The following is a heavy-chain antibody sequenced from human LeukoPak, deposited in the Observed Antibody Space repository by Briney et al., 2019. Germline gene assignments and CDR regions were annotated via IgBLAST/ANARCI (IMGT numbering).Heavy chain of an antibody. V-gene: IGHV6-1*01. CDR1: GDSVSSNSAA. D-gene: IGHD6-13*01. CDR2: TYYRSRWYS. J-gene: IGHJ5*02. Sequence: SQTLSLTCAISGDSVSSNSAAWNWIRQSPSRGLEWLGRTYYRSRWYSDYAVSVKSRITINPDTSKNQFSLQLNSVTPEDTAVYYCARVKAAAGTEWFDPWGQGTLVTVSS. CDR3: ARVKAAAGTEWFDP.